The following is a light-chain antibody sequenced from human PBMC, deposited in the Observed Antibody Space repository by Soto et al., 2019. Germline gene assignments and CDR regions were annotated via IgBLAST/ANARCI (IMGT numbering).Light chain of an antibody. CDR3: AAWDYSLRGVV. V-gene: IGLV1-47*01. CDR2: RNN. CDR1: SSNIGSNY. Sequence: QSVLTQPPSAYGTPGQRVTISCSGSSSNIGSNYVFWYQHLPGTAPKLLIYRNNQRPSGVPDRFSGSKSGTSASLAISGLRSEDETDYYCAAWDYSLRGVVFVGGTKVTVL. J-gene: IGLJ2*01.